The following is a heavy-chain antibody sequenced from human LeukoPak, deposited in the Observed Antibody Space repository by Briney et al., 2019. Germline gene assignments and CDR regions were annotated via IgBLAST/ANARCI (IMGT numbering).Heavy chain of an antibody. Sequence: GGSLRLSCAASGFTFSSCGMHWVRQAPGKGLEWVAVISYDGSNKYYADSVKGRFTISRDNSKNTLYLQMNSLRAEDTAVYYCAREYYDILTGLLGSLDYWGQGTLVTVSS. J-gene: IGHJ4*02. CDR1: GFTFSSCG. CDR2: ISYDGSNK. CDR3: AREYYDILTGLLGSLDY. D-gene: IGHD3-9*01. V-gene: IGHV3-30*03.